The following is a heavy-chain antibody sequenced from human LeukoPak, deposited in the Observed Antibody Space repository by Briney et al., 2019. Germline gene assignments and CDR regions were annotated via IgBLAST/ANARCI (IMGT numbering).Heavy chain of an antibody. V-gene: IGHV4-39*01. CDR2: IYHSGST. J-gene: IGHJ4*02. D-gene: IGHD1-7*01. CDR3: ARRLALYYFDY. Sequence: SETLSLTCTVSGGSISSSSYFWGWIRQPPGKGLEWIGTIYHSGSTYYNPSLKSRVTISVDTSKNQFSLKLSSVTAADTAVYHCARRLALYYFDYWGQGTLVTVSS. CDR1: GGSISSSSYF.